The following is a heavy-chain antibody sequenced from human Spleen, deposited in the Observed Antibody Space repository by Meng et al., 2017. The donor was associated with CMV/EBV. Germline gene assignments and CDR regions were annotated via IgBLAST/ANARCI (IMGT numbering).Heavy chain of an antibody. J-gene: IGHJ4*02. D-gene: IGHD3-9*01. CDR1: GFTFSSYG. Sequence: GESLKISCTASGFTFSSYGMHWVRQAPGKGLEWVTFVGFDGSNKYYADSVKGRFTISRDNSKSTLYLRMNSLRGEDTAVYYCAKDLRAARLNVYPGLPLGSWGQGTLVTVSS. V-gene: IGHV3-30*02. CDR2: VGFDGSNK. CDR3: AKDLRAARLNVYPGLPLGS.